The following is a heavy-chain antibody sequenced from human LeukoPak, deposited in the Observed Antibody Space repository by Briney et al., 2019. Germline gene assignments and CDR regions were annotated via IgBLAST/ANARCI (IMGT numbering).Heavy chain of an antibody. CDR2: ISYDGSNK. CDR1: GFTFSSYA. J-gene: IGHJ4*02. Sequence: PGRSLRLSCAASGFTFSSYAMHWVRQAPGKGLEWVAVISYDGSNKYYADSVKGRFTISRDNSKNTLYLQMNSLRAEDTAVYYCAKKGSSTQYYDILTGYYFFDYWGQGTLVTVSS. CDR3: AKKGSSTQYYDILTGYYFFDY. V-gene: IGHV3-30*04. D-gene: IGHD3-9*01.